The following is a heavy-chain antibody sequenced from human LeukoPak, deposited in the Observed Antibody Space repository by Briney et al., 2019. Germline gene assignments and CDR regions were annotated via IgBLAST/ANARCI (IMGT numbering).Heavy chain of an antibody. D-gene: IGHD3-22*01. J-gene: IGHJ5*02. CDR1: GGSISSSSYY. CDR3: ARLGEKYYYDSSGYYSWFDP. Sequence: PSETLSLTCTVSGGSISSSSYYWGWIRQPPGKGLEWIGSIYYSGSTYYNPSLKSRITISVDTSKDQFSLKLSSVTAADTAVYYCARLGEKYYYDSSGYYSWFDPWGQGTLVTVSS. V-gene: IGHV4-39*01. CDR2: IYYSGST.